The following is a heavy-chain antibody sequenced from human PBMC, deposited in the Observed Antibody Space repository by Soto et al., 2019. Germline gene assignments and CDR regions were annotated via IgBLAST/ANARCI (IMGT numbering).Heavy chain of an antibody. CDR1: GFTFSSYA. CDR2: ISGSGGST. J-gene: IGHJ4*02. Sequence: EVQLLESGGGLVQPGGSLRLSCAASGFTFSSYAMSWVRQAPGKGLEWVSAISGSGGSTYYADSVKGRFTISRDNSENTLYLQMNSLRAEDTAVYYCAKDLSADYGDYGGYFDYWGQGTLVTVSS. D-gene: IGHD4-17*01. V-gene: IGHV3-23*01. CDR3: AKDLSADYGDYGGYFDY.